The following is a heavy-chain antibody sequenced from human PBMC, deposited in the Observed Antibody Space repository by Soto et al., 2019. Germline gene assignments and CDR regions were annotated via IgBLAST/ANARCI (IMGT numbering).Heavy chain of an antibody. CDR3: ARATLRYYYYYGMDV. J-gene: IGHJ6*02. V-gene: IGHV4-34*01. Sequence: SETLTLTCAVYGGSFSGYYWSWIRQPPGKGLEWIGEINHSGSTNYNPSLKSRVTISVDTSKNQFSLKLSSVTAADTAVYYCARATLRYYYYYGMDVWGQGXTVTVYS. CDR2: INHSGST. CDR1: GGSFSGYY.